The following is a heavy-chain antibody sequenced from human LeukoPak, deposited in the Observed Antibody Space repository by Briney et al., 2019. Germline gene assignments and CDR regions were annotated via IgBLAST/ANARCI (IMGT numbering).Heavy chain of an antibody. CDR2: INTYNGNT. CDR3: ARDLTLYSSSSGSLIF. V-gene: IGHV1-18*01. CDR1: DYTFTNYT. J-gene: IGHJ4*02. D-gene: IGHD6-6*01. Sequence: ASVKVSCKASDYTFTNYTINWVRQAPGQGLEWMGWINTYNGNTNYAQKLQGRVTMTTDTSTNTAFMELRSLRSDDTAVYYCARDLTLYSSSSGSLIFWGQGTLVTVSS.